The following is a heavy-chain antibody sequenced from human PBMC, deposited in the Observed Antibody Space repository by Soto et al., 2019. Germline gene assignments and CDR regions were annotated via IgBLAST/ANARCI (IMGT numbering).Heavy chain of an antibody. J-gene: IGHJ5*01. V-gene: IGHV4-30-2*01. CDR1: GGSISSGGYS. D-gene: IGHD2-8*01. CDR3: ARLIGNSWLDS. Sequence: PSETLSLTCAVSGGSISSGGYSWSWIRQPPGKGLEWIGYIYHSGSTYYNPSLKSRVTISVDRSKNQLSLHLNSVTPDDTAVYYCARLIGNSWLDSWGQGTLVTVSS. CDR2: IYHSGST.